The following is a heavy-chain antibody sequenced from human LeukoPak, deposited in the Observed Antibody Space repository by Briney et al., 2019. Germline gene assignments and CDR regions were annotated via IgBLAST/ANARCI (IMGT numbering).Heavy chain of an antibody. Sequence: ASVKVSCKASGCTFTTYDINWVRQATGQGLEWLGWMNPNSGNTGYAQKFQGRVTVTRNISITTAYMELTNLRSEDTAVYYCARVAGNCGGDCYRLLYWGQGTLVTASS. V-gene: IGHV1-8*01. D-gene: IGHD2-21*01. CDR2: MNPNSGNT. J-gene: IGHJ4*02. CDR3: ARVAGNCGGDCYRLLY. CDR1: GCTFTTYD.